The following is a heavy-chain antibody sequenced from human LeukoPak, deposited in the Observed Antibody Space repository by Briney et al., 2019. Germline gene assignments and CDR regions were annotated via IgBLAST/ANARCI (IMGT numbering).Heavy chain of an antibody. CDR3: ARLPGASRPRYYFDY. J-gene: IGHJ4*02. CDR1: GSSINSGYY. D-gene: IGHD6-6*01. CDR2: ISDRGST. Sequence: PSETLSLTCIVSGSSINSGYYWGWIRQPPGKGPEGIGTISDRGSTYNNPSLKSRVTISVDTSKNQLSLKLTSVTAADTAVYYCARLPGASRPRYYFDYWGQGTLVTVSS. V-gene: IGHV4-38-2*02.